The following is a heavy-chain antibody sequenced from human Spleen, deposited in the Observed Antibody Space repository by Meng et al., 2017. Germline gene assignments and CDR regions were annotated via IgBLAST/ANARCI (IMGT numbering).Heavy chain of an antibody. V-gene: IGHV5-51*01. Sequence: GGSLRLSCKGSGYSFSTYWIGWVRQMPGKGLEWMGIIYPGDADTRYSPSFRGQVTVSADKSTSTAYLQWSSLQASDTAMYYCARGDLFDYWGQGTLVTVSS. CDR1: GYSFSTYW. J-gene: IGHJ4*02. D-gene: IGHD2-21*02. CDR2: IYPGDADT. CDR3: ARGDLFDY.